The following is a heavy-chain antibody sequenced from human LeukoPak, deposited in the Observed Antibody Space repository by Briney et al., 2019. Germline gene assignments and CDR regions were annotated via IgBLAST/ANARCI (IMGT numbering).Heavy chain of an antibody. CDR3: AREDAGAVATRLDAFDI. V-gene: IGHV1-69*01. D-gene: IGHD5-12*01. CDR1: GGTFSSYA. J-gene: IGHJ3*02. CDR2: IIPIFGTA. Sequence: GASVKVSCKASGGTFSSYAISWVRQAPGQGLEWMGGIIPIFGTANYAQKVQGRVTITADESTSTACMELSSLRSEDTAVYYCAREDAGAVATRLDAFDIWGQGTMVTVSS.